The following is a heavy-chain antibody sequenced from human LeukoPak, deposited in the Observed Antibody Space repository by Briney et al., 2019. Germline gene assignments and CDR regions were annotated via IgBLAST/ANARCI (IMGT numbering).Heavy chain of an antibody. CDR3: ASLLVSEDRDFDI. CDR2: IKSDGSWT. J-gene: IGHJ3*02. Sequence: GGSVRLYCAASGLSFMKYWMDSARHAPRKWLVWVSRIKSDGSWTSYADSVKGRFTISRDKAKNTVYMEMKSLRAEDTAMYYCASLLVSEDRDFDIWGQGTIVTVSS. D-gene: IGHD2-15*01. CDR1: GLSFMKYW. V-gene: IGHV3-74*01.